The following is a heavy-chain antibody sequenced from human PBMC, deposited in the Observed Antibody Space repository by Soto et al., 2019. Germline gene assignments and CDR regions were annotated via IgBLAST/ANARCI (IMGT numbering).Heavy chain of an antibody. CDR3: ARDFDCGGHCPLNYFDC. Sequence: ASVKVSCKAAGYTFTAYSMHWVRQAPGQGPEWMGWINPNTGATKYAQKFQGRVTMTRDTSITTAYMELRRLRSDDTAVYYCARDFDCGGHCPLNYFDCWGQGTLVIVSS. CDR1: GYTFTAYS. V-gene: IGHV1-2*02. J-gene: IGHJ4*02. D-gene: IGHD2-21*02. CDR2: INPNTGAT.